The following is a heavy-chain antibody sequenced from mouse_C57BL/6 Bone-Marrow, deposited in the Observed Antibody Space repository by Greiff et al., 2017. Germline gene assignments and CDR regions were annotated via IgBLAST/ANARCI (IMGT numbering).Heavy chain of an antibody. V-gene: IGHV14-4*01. Sequence: VQLQQSGAELVRPGASVKLSCTASGFNFKADYIHWVKQRPEQGLEWIGWFDPENGDTEYASKFQGKATITADQSSNPAYLQLSSLTSEDTAGDYCTHSIGGFDYWGQGTTLTVSS. J-gene: IGHJ2*01. D-gene: IGHD2-10*02. CDR3: THSIGGFDY. CDR1: GFNFKADY. CDR2: FDPENGDT.